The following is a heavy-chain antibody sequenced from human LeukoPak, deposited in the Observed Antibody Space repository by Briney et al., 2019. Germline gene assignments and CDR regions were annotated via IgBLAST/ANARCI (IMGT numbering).Heavy chain of an antibody. D-gene: IGHD6-6*01. CDR1: GFTFSSYA. CDR3: AKSGAARFDY. V-gene: IGHV3-23*01. Sequence: AGGSLRLSCAASGFTFSSYAMSWVRQAPGKGLEWVSTISGRDGSTYYADSVKGRFTTSRDNSKNTLYLQMNSLRAEDTAVYYCAKSGAARFDYWGQGTLVTVSS. CDR2: ISGRDGST. J-gene: IGHJ4*02.